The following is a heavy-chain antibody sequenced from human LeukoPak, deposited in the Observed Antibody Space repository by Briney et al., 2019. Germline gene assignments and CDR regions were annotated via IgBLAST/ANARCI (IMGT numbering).Heavy chain of an antibody. Sequence: SQTLSLTCTVSGGSISSGSYYWSWIRQPAGKGLEWIGRIYTSGSTNYNPSLKSRVTISVDTSKNQFSLKLSSVTAADTAVYYCASTPYYYYYMDAWGKGTTVTISS. J-gene: IGHJ6*03. V-gene: IGHV4-61*02. CDR1: GGSISSGSYY. CDR2: IYTSGST. CDR3: ASTPYYYYYMDA.